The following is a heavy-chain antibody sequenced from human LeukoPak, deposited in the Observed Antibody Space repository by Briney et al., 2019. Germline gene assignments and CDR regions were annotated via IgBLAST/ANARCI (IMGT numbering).Heavy chain of an antibody. CDR2: ISYDGSNK. D-gene: IGHD3-22*01. CDR3: ARDWGGTMIVVVIDWALDY. Sequence: GGSLRLSCAASGFTFSSYAMHWVRQAPGKGLEWVAVISYDGSNKYYADSVKGRFTISRDNSKNTLYLQMNSLRAEDTAVYYCARDWGGTMIVVVIDWALDYWGQGTLVTVSS. CDR1: GFTFSSYA. J-gene: IGHJ4*02. V-gene: IGHV3-30-3*01.